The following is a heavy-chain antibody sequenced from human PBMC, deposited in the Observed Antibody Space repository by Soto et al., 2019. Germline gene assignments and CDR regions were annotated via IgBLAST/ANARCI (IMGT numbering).Heavy chain of an antibody. V-gene: IGHV4-39*01. CDR1: GGSISSSSYF. D-gene: IGHD2-21*02. CDR2: IYYSGST. CDR3: ARHPSDFWFDP. J-gene: IGHJ5*02. Sequence: QLQLQESGPGLVKPSETLSLTCSVSGGSISSSSYFWGWIRQPPGKGLEWIGSIYYSGSTYYNPSLKSRVTVSVDTTKNHFSLKPSSVTAADTAVYYCARHPSDFWFDPWGQGTLVTVSS.